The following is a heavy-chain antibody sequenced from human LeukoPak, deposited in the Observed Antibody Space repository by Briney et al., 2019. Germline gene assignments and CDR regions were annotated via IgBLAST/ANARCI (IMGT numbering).Heavy chain of an antibody. CDR2: ISAYNGNT. Sequence: ASVKVSCKASGYTFTSYGISWVRQAPGQGLEWMGWISAYNGNTNYAQKFQGRVTMTRDTSISTAYMELSRLRSDDTAVYYCARVTYSSGWSDYWGQGTLVTVSS. CDR3: ARVTYSSGWSDY. CDR1: GYTFTSYG. V-gene: IGHV1-18*01. D-gene: IGHD6-19*01. J-gene: IGHJ4*02.